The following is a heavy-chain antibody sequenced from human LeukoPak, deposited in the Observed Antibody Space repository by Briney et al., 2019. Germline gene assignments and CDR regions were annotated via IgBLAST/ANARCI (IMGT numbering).Heavy chain of an antibody. D-gene: IGHD3-3*02. V-gene: IGHV1-69*04. CDR1: GGTFSSYA. CDR3: ARDSYVGRSI. CDR2: IIPILGIA. J-gene: IGHJ4*02. Sequence: GASVKVSCKASGGTFSSYAISWVRQAPGQGLEWMGRIIPILGIANYAQKFQGRVTITADKSTSTAYMELSSLRAGDTAVYYCARDSYVGRSIWGQGTLVTVSS.